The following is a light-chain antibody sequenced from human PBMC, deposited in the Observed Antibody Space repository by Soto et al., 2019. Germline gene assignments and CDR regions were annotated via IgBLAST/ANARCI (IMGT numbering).Light chain of an antibody. V-gene: IGKV3-11*01. CDR1: QSVSSS. CDR2: DAS. CDR3: QQRSNWPPT. J-gene: IGKJ2*01. Sequence: EIVLTQSPATLSLSPGERATLSCRASQSVSSSLTWYQQKPGQAPRLLIYDASNRATGIPARFSGSGSGTAFTLTISSLEPEDFAVYYCQQRSNWPPTFGQGTKLEIK.